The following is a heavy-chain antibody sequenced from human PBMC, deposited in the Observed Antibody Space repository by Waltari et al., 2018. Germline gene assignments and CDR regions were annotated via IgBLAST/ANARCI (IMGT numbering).Heavy chain of an antibody. D-gene: IGHD4-4*01. CDR2: INSGCTT. CDR3: ARDSKFDP. J-gene: IGHJ5*02. V-gene: IGHV3-53*01. Sequence: VQLVESGGGLIQPGGSLRLSCAAPGFSISDNYMSWVRRAPGKGLEWVSFINSGCTTYYADSVKGRCTSARDNAKNTVYLQMNSLSAEETAMYYCARDSKFDPWGQGTLVTVSS. CDR1: GFSISDNY.